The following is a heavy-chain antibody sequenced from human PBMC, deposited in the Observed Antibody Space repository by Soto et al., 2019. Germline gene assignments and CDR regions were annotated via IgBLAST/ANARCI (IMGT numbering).Heavy chain of an antibody. J-gene: IGHJ4*02. Sequence: ESGLRGEPTQTLTLTCTVSGFSLTTRGMTLGWIRQPPGRAPEWLALSTQYSPSLQSRLTFTEDTSKNQVVLTMTNMDPVDTATYDCTLRQDTRRGPIYWGQGIMVTGSS. CDR2: ST. CDR3: TLRQDTRRGPIY. V-gene: IGHV2-5*01. CDR1: GFSLTTRGMT. D-gene: IGHD1-26*01.